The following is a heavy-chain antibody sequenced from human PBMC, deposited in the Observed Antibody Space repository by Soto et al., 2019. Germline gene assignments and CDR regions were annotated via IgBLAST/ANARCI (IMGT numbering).Heavy chain of an antibody. Sequence: EVQLLESGGGLVQPGGSLRLSCAASGFTFSSYSMNWVRQAPGKGLEWVSSISSSSSYIYYADSVKGRFTISRDNAKNSLYLQMNSLRAEDTAVYYCARDSATVTDIFDYWGQGTLVTVSS. CDR3: ARDSATVTDIFDY. CDR1: GFTFSSYS. J-gene: IGHJ4*02. D-gene: IGHD4-4*01. CDR2: ISSSSSYI. V-gene: IGHV3-21*01.